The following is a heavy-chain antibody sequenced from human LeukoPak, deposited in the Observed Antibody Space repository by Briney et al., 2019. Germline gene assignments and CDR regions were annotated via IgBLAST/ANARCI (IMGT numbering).Heavy chain of an antibody. CDR3: AREGDSSGYSFDY. CDR1: GFTFSSYS. V-gene: IGHV3-21*01. CDR2: ISSSSSYI. J-gene: IGHJ4*02. D-gene: IGHD3-22*01. Sequence: GGSLRLSCAASGFTFSSYSMNWVRQAPGKGLEWVSSISSSSSYIYYADSVKGRFTISRDNAKNSLYLQMNSLRAEDTAVYYCAREGDSSGYSFDYWGQGTLVTVS.